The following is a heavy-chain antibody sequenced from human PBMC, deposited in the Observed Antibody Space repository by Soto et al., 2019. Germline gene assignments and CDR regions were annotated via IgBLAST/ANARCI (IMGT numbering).Heavy chain of an antibody. J-gene: IGHJ6*04. Sequence: GGSLRLSCAASGFTVSSKYMSWVRQAPGKGLEWVSLIQSGGPTYYADSVKGRFTISRDTSENTVHLQMDSLRAEDTAVYYCARDDVLCGGGRCYGPPLDVWGKGSTVTVSS. D-gene: IGHD2-15*01. CDR2: IQSGGPT. CDR3: ARDDVLCGGGRCYGPPLDV. V-gene: IGHV3-66*01. CDR1: GFTVSSKY.